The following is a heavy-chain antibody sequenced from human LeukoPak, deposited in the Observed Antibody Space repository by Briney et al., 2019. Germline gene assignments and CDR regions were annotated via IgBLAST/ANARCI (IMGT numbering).Heavy chain of an antibody. CDR2: IRAYNGNT. Sequence: ASVKVSCKASGYTFTSYGISWVRQAPGQGLEWMGWIRAYNGNTNYAQKLQGRVTMTTDTSTSTAYMELRSPRSDDTAVYYCARSASYYYGSGSSYSDYWGQGTLVTVSS. CDR3: ARSASYYYGSGSSYSDY. J-gene: IGHJ4*02. CDR1: GYTFTSYG. D-gene: IGHD3-10*01. V-gene: IGHV1-18*01.